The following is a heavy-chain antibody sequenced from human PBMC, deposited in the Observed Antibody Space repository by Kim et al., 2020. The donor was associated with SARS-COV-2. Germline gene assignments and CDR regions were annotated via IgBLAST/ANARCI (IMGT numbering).Heavy chain of an antibody. CDR2: IIPGTTNI. Sequence: ASVKVSCKTSGYIFTSYVIHWVRQAPGQRPEWMGRIIPGTTNIKYSQTFQGRVAMTDDRHATTVYLELNSLRLEDTAVYYCARGAVSLAGSYMDVWGNGTTVTVSS. J-gene: IGHJ6*03. CDR1: GYIFTSYV. D-gene: IGHD6-19*01. V-gene: IGHV1-3*01. CDR3: ARGAVSLAGSYMDV.